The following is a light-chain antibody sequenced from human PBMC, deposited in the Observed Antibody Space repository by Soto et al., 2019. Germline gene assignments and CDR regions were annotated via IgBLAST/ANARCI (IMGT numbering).Light chain of an antibody. V-gene: IGKV3-11*01. CDR2: DAS. J-gene: IGKJ5*01. Sequence: EVVLTQSPATLSLSPGDSATLSCRASRSISSYLAWYQQKPGQAPSLLIYDASNTPTDIPARFSGSGSGTDFTLTSSSLEPEDFAVYYCQQRSNWPITFGQGTRLEIK. CDR1: RSISSY. CDR3: QQRSNWPIT.